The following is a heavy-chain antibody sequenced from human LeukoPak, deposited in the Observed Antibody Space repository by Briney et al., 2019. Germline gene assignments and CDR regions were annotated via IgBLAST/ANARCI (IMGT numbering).Heavy chain of an antibody. CDR1: GGSISSSY. J-gene: IGHJ4*02. V-gene: IGHV4-4*07. Sequence: SETLSLTCTVSGGSISSSYWSWIRQPAGKGLEWIGRIYASGSTDYDPSLKSQVTMSVDTSKNQFSLKLTSVAAADTAVYYCARAFSSGSGILHYFDSWGQGTLVTVSS. CDR2: IYASGST. D-gene: IGHD3-10*01. CDR3: ARAFSSGSGILHYFDS.